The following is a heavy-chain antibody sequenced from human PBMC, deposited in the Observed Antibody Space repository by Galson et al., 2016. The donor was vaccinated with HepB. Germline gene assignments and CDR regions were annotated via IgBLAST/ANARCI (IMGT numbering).Heavy chain of an antibody. CDR2: IFHTGHT. D-gene: IGHD2-15*01. J-gene: IGHJ5*02. V-gene: IGHV4-4*02. CDR1: GGSISKPYW. CDR3: ARDPRTNCVGGSCYKWFDP. Sequence: SETLSLICAVSGGSISKPYWWTWVRQPPGKTLEWIGEIFHTGHTDYNPSLKSRVTISVDKSKNHFSLKLTSVTAADTAVYYCARDPRTNCVGGSCYKWFDPWGQGTLVTVSS.